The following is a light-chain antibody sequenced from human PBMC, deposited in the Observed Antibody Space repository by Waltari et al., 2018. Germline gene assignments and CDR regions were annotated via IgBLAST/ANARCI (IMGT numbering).Light chain of an antibody. V-gene: IGLV3-21*02. CDR1: NIGGKH. J-gene: IGLJ2*01. CDR2: DEA. Sequence: SYLLTQPPSVPVAPGQTARITCGGNNIGGKHVHWYQQKPRQAPVLVVFDEADRPTGMPERFSGSKYGNTATLLISAVEAGDEADYYCQIWDRSRDHRVVFGGGTKLTVL. CDR3: QIWDRSRDHRVV.